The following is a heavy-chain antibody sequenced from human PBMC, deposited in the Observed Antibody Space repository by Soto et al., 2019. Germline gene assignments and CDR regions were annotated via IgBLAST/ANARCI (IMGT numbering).Heavy chain of an antibody. CDR1: GFSLSTTGVG. V-gene: IGHV2-5*02. CDR3: AHRVARGYAFDY. D-gene: IGHD6-25*01. Sequence: QITLKESGPPLVNPTQTLTLTCTFSGFSLSTTGVGVAWIRQPPGKALEWLALIYGDDDKRYSPSLKSRLTITKDTSKTQVVLTLANMDPVDTATYFCAHRVARGYAFDYWGQGTLRTVSS. CDR2: IYGDDDK. J-gene: IGHJ4*02.